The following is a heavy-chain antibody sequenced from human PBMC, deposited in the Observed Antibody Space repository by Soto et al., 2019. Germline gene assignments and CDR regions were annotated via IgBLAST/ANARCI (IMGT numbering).Heavy chain of an antibody. J-gene: IGHJ6*02. CDR2: IRQDGSVK. CDR1: GFSFSGYW. D-gene: IGHD3-10*01. V-gene: IGHV3-7*01. Sequence: EVRLVESGGGLVQPGGSLRLSCAASGFSFSGYWMNWVRQAPGKGLEWVANIRQDGSVKQYVASVKGRFTISRDNAKNSLYLEMNSLRAEDTALYYCAAEIGEIPQGRETDYGMDVWGQGTTVTVSS. CDR3: AAEIGEIPQGRETDYGMDV.